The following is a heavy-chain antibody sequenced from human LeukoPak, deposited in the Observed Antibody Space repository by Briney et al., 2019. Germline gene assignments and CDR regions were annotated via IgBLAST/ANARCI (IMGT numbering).Heavy chain of an antibody. CDR1: GFSLHTPGVG. D-gene: IGHD3-22*01. CDR3: AHRRRDDSSGSYPGWDYFDY. V-gene: IGHV2-5*01. CDR2: ISWNDDK. J-gene: IGHJ4*02. Sequence: SGPTLVNPPPTLTLTCTFSGFSLHTPGVGVGWIRQPPGKALEWLALISWNDDKRYTPSLKSRLTITKDTSKNQVVLTMTNMDPVDAATYYCAHRRRDDSSGSYPGWDYFDYWGQGTLVTVSS.